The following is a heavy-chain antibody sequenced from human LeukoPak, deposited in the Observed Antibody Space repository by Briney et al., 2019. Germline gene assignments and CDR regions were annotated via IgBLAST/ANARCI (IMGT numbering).Heavy chain of an antibody. CDR2: IYYSGST. V-gene: IGHV4-59*12. CDR1: GGSISSYY. D-gene: IGHD3-10*01. Sequence: SETLSLTCTVSGGSISSYYWSWIRQPPGEGLEWIGYIYYSGSTNYNPSLKSRVTISVDTSKNQFSLKLSSVTAADTAMYYCTRANGYGLIDYWGQGTLATVSS. J-gene: IGHJ4*02. CDR3: TRANGYGLIDY.